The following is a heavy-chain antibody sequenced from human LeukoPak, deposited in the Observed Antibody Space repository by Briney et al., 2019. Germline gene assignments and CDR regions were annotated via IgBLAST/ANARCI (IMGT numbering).Heavy chain of an antibody. CDR2: ISYDGSFK. D-gene: IGHD5-12*01. CDR1: GFIFSNYG. Sequence: GGSPRLSCAASGFIFSNYGMHWVRQAPGKGLEWVAVISYDGSFKYYVDSVKGRFTISRDNSKNTLFLQMNSLRAEDTAVYYCARDPGSGYEEHFDYWGQGTLVTVSS. CDR3: ARDPGSGYEEHFDY. V-gene: IGHV3-30*03. J-gene: IGHJ4*02.